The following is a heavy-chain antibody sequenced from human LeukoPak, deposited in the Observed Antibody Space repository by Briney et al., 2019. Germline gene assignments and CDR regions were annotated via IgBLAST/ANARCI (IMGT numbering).Heavy chain of an antibody. CDR1: GGSISSYY. CDR3: ARVKWLRSGGLFDY. CDR2: IYTSGST. Sequence: SETLSLTCTVSGGSISSYYWSWIRQPAGKGLEWIGRIYTSGSTNYNPSLKSRVTMSVDTSKNQSSLKLSSVTAADTAVYYCARVKWLRSGGLFDYWGQGTLVTVSS. V-gene: IGHV4-4*07. J-gene: IGHJ4*02. D-gene: IGHD5-12*01.